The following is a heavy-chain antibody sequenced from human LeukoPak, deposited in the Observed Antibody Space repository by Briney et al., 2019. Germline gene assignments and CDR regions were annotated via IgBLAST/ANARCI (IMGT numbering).Heavy chain of an antibody. D-gene: IGHD6-19*01. CDR1: GFTFSIYA. CDR3: AKGSIAVALFDY. CDR2: MSGSGDNT. J-gene: IGHJ4*02. Sequence: GGSLRLSCAASGFTFSIYAMSWVRQAPGKGLEWVSAMSGSGDNTYYADSVKGRFTISRDNSKNTLYMQMNSLRAEDTAVYYCAKGSIAVALFDYWGQGTLVTVSS. V-gene: IGHV3-23*01.